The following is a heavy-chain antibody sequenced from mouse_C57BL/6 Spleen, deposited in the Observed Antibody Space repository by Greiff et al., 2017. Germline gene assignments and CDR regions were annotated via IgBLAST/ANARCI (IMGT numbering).Heavy chain of an antibody. J-gene: IGHJ2*01. D-gene: IGHD1-1*01. CDR3: ARRPVGAGYDFDY. V-gene: IGHV5-4*01. CDR2: ISDGGSYT. CDR1: GFTFSSYA. Sequence: VQLKESGGGLVKPGGSLKLSCAASGFTFSSYAMSWVRQTPEKRLEWVATISDGGSYTYYPDNERGRFTISRDNAKNNLYMQMNHLKSEDTAMYYSARRPVGAGYDFDYRGKDATRTVS.